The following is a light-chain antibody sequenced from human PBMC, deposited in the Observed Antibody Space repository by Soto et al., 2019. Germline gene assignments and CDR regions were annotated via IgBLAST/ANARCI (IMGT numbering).Light chain of an antibody. J-gene: IGKJ4*01. CDR2: GAS. V-gene: IGKV3-20*01. CDR1: QSVSSSY. Sequence: EIVLTQSPGTLSLSPGERATLSCRASQSVSSSYLAWYQQKPGQAPRLLIYGASSRATGIPDRFSGSGSGPDFTLTISRLEPEDFTVYYCQQYGSSPVFGGGTKVEIK. CDR3: QQYGSSPV.